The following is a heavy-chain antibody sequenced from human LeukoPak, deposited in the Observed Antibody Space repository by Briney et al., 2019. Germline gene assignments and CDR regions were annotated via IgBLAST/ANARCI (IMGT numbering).Heavy chain of an antibody. D-gene: IGHD1-26*01. Sequence: SETLSLTCTVPGGSISSSSYYWGWIRQPPGKGLEWIGEINHSGSTNYNPSLKSRVTISVDTSKNQFSLKLSSVTAADTAVYYCARARGWWELLPFDYWGQGTLVTVSS. J-gene: IGHJ4*02. CDR3: ARARGWWELLPFDY. CDR1: GGSISSSSYY. V-gene: IGHV4-39*07. CDR2: INHSGST.